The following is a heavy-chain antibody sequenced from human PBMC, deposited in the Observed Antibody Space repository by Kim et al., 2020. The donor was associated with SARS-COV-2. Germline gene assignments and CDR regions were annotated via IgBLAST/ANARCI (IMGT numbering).Heavy chain of an antibody. J-gene: IGHJ5*01. Sequence: KLYADSVQGRFTIARDNSRNMLHLEMDSLRAEDTALYFCAKEDFAKVTYDSWGQGTRVTVSS. V-gene: IGHV3-33*06. CDR2: K. CDR3: AKEDFAKVTYDS.